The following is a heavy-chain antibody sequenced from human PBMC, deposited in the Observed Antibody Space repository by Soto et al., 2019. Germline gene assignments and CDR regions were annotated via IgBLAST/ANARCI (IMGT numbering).Heavy chain of an antibody. CDR3: ARLRWDGRSVDS. V-gene: IGHV4-30-4*01. CDR1: AGSIRSGDYY. J-gene: IGHJ4*02. D-gene: IGHD1-26*01. CDR2: IYHSGST. Sequence: SGTLSLTCTFSAGSIRSGDYYWTWIRQPPGKGLEWIGYIYHSGSTNYNPSLQSRVTISIDTSKNQFSLMLTSVTAADTAIYYCARLRWDGRSVDSWGLGTLVTVSS.